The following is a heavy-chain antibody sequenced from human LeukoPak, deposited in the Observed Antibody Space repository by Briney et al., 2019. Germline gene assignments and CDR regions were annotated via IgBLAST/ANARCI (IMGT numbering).Heavy chain of an antibody. CDR1: GGSISSSSYY. J-gene: IGHJ6*03. D-gene: IGHD5-12*01. V-gene: IGHV4-39*01. CDR3: ASQWLRYSGYYYYMDV. CDR2: LYYTGSP. Sequence: SDTLSLTCTVSGGSISSSSYYWGWIRQSPGKGLEWIASLYYTGSPYYNPSLESRVTTSVDTPKNQFSLKLSAVTAADTAVYFCASQWLRYSGYYYYMDVWGKGTTVTVSS.